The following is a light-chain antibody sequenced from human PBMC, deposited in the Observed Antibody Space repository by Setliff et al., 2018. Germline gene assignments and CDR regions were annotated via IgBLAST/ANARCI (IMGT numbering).Light chain of an antibody. V-gene: IGLV1-40*01. Sequence: QSVLTQPPSVSGAPGQRVTISCTGRTSNIGAGYAVHWYQQLPGTAPKLLIYGNTNRPSGVPDRFSGSKSATSASLAISGLQAEDEADYYCQSYDISLSGYVFGTGTKVTVL. J-gene: IGLJ1*01. CDR1: TSNIGAGYA. CDR2: GNT. CDR3: QSYDISLSGYV.